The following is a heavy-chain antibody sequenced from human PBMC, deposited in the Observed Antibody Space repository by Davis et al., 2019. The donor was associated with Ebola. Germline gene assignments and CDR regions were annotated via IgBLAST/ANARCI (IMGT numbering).Heavy chain of an antibody. CDR1: GFTFSSYA. J-gene: IGHJ3*02. V-gene: IGHV3-23*01. CDR2: ISGSGGST. Sequence: PGGSLRLSCAASGFTFSSYAMSWVRQAPGKGLEWVSAISGSGGSTYYADSVKGRFTISRDNSKNTLYLQMNSLRTEDTAVYYCAREGVEGDAFNIWGQGTMVTVSS. CDR3: AREGVEGDAFNI.